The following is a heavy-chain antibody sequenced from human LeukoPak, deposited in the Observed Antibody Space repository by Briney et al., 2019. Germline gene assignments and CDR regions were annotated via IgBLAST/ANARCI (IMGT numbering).Heavy chain of an antibody. CDR1: GFTFDDYA. J-gene: IGHJ4*02. CDR3: AKSYSSSPHTTEFDY. D-gene: IGHD6-6*01. V-gene: IGHV3-9*01. Sequence: GGSLRLSCAASGFTFDDYAMHWVRQAPGKGLEWVSGISWNSGSIGYADSVKGRFTISRDNAKNSLYLQMNSLRAEDTALYYCAKSYSSSPHTTEFDYWGRGTLVTVSS. CDR2: ISWNSGSI.